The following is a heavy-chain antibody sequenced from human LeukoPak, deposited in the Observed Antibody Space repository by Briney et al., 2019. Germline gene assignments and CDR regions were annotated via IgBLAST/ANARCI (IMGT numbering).Heavy chain of an antibody. J-gene: IGHJ5*02. V-gene: IGHV3-23*01. Sequence: PGGSLRLSCAASGFTFSSYAMSWVRQAPGKGLEWVSAISGSGGSTYYADSVKGRFTISRDNSKNTLYLQMNSLRAEDTAVYYCAKDVRGLIVAAQWEDPWGQGTLVTVSS. CDR3: AKDVRGLIVAAQWEDP. D-gene: IGHD6-13*01. CDR1: GFTFSSYA. CDR2: ISGSGGST.